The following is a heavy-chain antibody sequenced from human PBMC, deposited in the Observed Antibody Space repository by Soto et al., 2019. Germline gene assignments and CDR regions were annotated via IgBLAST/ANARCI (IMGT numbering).Heavy chain of an antibody. CDR1: GYTFTSYD. CDR3: ARGRHIAARYYYYGMDV. CDR2: MDPNSGNT. V-gene: IGHV1-8*01. D-gene: IGHD6-6*01. J-gene: IGHJ6*02. Sequence: ASVKVSCKASGYTFTSYDINWVRQATGQGLEWMGWMDPNSGNTGYAQKFQGRVTMTRNTSISTAYMELSSLRSEDTAVYYCARGRHIAARYYYYGMDVWGQGTTVTV.